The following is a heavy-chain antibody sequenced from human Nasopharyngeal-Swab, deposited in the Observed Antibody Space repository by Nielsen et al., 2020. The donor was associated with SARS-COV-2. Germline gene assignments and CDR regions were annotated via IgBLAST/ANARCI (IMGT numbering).Heavy chain of an antibody. Sequence: GESLKISCAASGFTFSSYAMSWVRQAPGKGLEWVSIISGSGDTTYYADSVKDRFTISRDNSKNTLFLQTNSLRAEDTAVYYCTARDFGVVIRYYDMDVWGQGTTVTVSS. D-gene: IGHD3-3*01. CDR2: ISGSGDTT. CDR3: TARDFGVVIRYYDMDV. J-gene: IGHJ6*02. V-gene: IGHV3-23*01. CDR1: GFTFSSYA.